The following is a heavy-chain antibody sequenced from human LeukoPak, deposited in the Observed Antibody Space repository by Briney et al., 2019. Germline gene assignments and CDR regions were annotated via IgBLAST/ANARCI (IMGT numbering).Heavy chain of an antibody. J-gene: IGHJ3*02. CDR3: VRLLYSFGLRLGFAFDI. Sequence: ASVKVSCKASGYTFSNYAMHWVRQAPGQRLEWMGWINAGNGDTKYSQSFQGRVTITRDTSASTAYMELRSLRSEDTAFYYCVRLLYSFGLRLGFAFDIWGQGTMVTVSS. V-gene: IGHV1-3*01. D-gene: IGHD5-18*01. CDR2: INAGNGDT. CDR1: GYTFSNYA.